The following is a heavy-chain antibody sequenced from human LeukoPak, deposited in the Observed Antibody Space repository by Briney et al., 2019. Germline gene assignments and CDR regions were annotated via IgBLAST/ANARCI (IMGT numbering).Heavy chain of an antibody. CDR1: GFTFTNYA. CDR3: ARGFVVGAAKNYFDY. J-gene: IGHJ4*02. CDR2: ISYDGSNR. Sequence: GGSLRLSCAASGFTFTNYALHWVRQAPGKGLEWVAVISYDGSNRYYADSVKGRFTISRDSSKKTLSLQMNSLRADDTALYYCARGFVVGAAKNYFDYWGQGALVTVSS. D-gene: IGHD2-15*01. V-gene: IGHV3-30-3*01.